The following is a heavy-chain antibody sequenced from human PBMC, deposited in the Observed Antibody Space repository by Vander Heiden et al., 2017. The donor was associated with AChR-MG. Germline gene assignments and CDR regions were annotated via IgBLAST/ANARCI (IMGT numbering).Heavy chain of an antibody. Sequence: QLQLQESGPGLVKPSETLSLTCTVPGGSISSSSYYWGWIRQPPGKGLEWIGSIYYSGSTYYNPSLKSRVTISVDTSKNQFSLKLSSVTAADTAVYYCESGIAAAGTDYWGQGTLVTVSS. D-gene: IGHD6-13*01. CDR1: GGSISSSSYY. CDR3: ESGIAAAGTDY. CDR2: IYYSGST. V-gene: IGHV4-39*01. J-gene: IGHJ4*02.